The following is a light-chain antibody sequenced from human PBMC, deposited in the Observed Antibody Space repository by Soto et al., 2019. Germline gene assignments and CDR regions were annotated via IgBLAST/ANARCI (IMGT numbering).Light chain of an antibody. CDR3: AAWDDSLNGRV. Sequence: QPVLTQPPSASGTPGQRVTISCSGSSSNIGTNTVNWYHQLPGTAPKILIYSNDHRPSGVPDRFSGSKSGTSASLAISGLQSEDEGDYYCAAWDDSLNGRVFGGGTKLTVL. V-gene: IGLV1-44*01. CDR1: SSNIGTNT. J-gene: IGLJ2*01. CDR2: SND.